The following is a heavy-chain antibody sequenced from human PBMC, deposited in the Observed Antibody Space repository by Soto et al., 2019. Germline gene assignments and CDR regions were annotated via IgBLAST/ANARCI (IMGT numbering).Heavy chain of an antibody. V-gene: IGHV4-34*01. D-gene: IGHD6-13*01. Sequence: QVQLQQWGAGLLKPSETLSLTCAVYGGSFSGYYWSWIRQPPGKGLEWIGEINHSGSTNYNPSLKSRVTISVDTAKNHFSLKLSSVTAADTAVYYCARGLIAAIWGQGTLVTVSS. J-gene: IGHJ4*02. CDR2: INHSGST. CDR1: GGSFSGYY. CDR3: ARGLIAAI.